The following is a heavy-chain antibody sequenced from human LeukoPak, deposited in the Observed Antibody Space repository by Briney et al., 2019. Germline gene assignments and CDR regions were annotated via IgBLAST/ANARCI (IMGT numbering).Heavy chain of an antibody. D-gene: IGHD1-26*01. J-gene: IGHJ3*02. Sequence: ASVKVSCKASGYTFTSYDINWVRQATGQGLEWMGWMNPNSGNTGYAQKFQGRVTMTRNTSISTAYMELSSLRSEDTAVYYCATDPPGLKWELLRGNAFDIWGQGTMVTVSS. CDR1: GYTFTSYD. V-gene: IGHV1-8*01. CDR2: MNPNSGNT. CDR3: ATDPPGLKWELLRGNAFDI.